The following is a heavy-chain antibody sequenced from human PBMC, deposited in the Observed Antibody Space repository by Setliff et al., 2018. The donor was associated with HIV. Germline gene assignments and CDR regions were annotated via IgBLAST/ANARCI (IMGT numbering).Heavy chain of an antibody. CDR2: IDYTGKT. CDR1: GGSISSSSYY. V-gene: IGHV4-39*07. CDR3: ARSWGSGSYPY. J-gene: IGHJ4*02. Sequence: PSETLSLTCIVSGGSISSSSYYWGWIRQPPGKGLEWIGSIDYTGKTHYNPSLKSRVTISVDTSKNQFSLKLTSVTPADTAVYYCARSWGSGSYPYWGQGTLVTVSS. D-gene: IGHD3-10*01.